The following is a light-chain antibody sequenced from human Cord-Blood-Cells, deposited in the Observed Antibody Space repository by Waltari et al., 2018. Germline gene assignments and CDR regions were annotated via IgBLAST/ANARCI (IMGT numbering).Light chain of an antibody. CDR3: YSAADNNLV. Sequence: SYELTQPSSVSVSPGQTARITCSGDVLAKKYARWFQQKPGQAPVLVIYKDSERPSGIPDRCSGSSSGTTVTLTISGAQVEDEADYYCYSAADNNLVFGGGTKLTVL. CDR2: KDS. V-gene: IGLV3-27*01. CDR1: VLAKKY. J-gene: IGLJ3*02.